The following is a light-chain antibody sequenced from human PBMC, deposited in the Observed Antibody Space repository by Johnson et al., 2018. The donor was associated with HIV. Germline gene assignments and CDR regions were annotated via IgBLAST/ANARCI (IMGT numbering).Light chain of an antibody. CDR1: SSNIGNNY. CDR2: ENH. CDR3: GTWDTIMSALYV. V-gene: IGLV1-51*02. J-gene: IGLJ1*01. Sequence: QSVLTQPPSVSAAPGQKVTISCSGSSSNIGNNYVSWYQQLPGTAPKLLIYENHKRPSGIPDRFSGSKSGTSATLGITGLQTGDEADYYCGTWDTIMSALYVFGTGTKVTVL.